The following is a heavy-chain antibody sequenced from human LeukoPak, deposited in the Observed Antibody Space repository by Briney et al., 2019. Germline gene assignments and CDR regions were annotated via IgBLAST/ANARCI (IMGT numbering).Heavy chain of an antibody. CDR2: INPNSGDT. CDR3: ARVDSGHDYGPS. J-gene: IGHJ3*01. CDR1: GYTFTAYY. V-gene: IGHV1-2*06. D-gene: IGHD5-12*01. Sequence: ASVKVSCRASGYTFTAYYMHWVRQVPGQGLEWMGRINPNSGDTDYAQKFQGRVIMTRDTSISTAYMEVSRLRSDDTAVYYCARVDSGHDYGPSWGQGTTVTVSS.